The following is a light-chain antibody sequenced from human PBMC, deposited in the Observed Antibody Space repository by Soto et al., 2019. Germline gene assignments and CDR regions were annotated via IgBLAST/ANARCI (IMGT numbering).Light chain of an antibody. CDR1: SSNIGAGYD. CDR3: QSYDSSLSGYVV. V-gene: IGLV1-40*01. CDR2: GNS. Sequence: QSVLTQPPSVSGAPGQTVTISCTGSSSNIGAGYDVHWYQQLPGTAPKLLIYGNSNRPSGVPDRFSGSKSGTSASLPITGLQAEDEADYYCQSYDSSLSGYVVFGGGTKLTVL. J-gene: IGLJ2*01.